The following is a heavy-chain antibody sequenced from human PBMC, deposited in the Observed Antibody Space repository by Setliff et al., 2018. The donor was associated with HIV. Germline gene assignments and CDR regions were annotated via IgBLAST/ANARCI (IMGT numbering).Heavy chain of an antibody. CDR1: GGSISSGGYY. CDR3: ARGRDKYGPIDY. CDR2: IHYSGST. J-gene: IGHJ4*02. V-gene: IGHV4-31*03. D-gene: IGHD3-10*01. Sequence: KASETLSLTCTVSGGSISSGGYYWSWIRQHPGKGLEWIGYIHYSGSTYFNPSLKSRVTISVDTSRSQFSLKLSSVTAADTAVYYCARGRDKYGPIDYWGQGTLVTVSS.